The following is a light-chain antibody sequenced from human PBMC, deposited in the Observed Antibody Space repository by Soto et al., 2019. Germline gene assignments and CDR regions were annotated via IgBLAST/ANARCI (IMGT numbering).Light chain of an antibody. CDR3: MQSLQTPIT. J-gene: IGKJ3*01. Sequence: DIVMTQSPLSLPVTPGEPASISCRSSQSLLHSNGYNYLDWYLQKPGQSPQLLIYLGSNRASGVPARFSGSGSGTDFTLKISRVAAEDVGIYYCMQSLQTPITFGPGTKVDIK. CDR1: QSLLHSNGYNY. CDR2: LGS. V-gene: IGKV2-28*01.